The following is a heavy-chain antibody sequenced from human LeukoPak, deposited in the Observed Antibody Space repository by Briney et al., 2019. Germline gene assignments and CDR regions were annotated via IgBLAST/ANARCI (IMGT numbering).Heavy chain of an antibody. Sequence: SETLSLTCAVYGGSFSGYYWSWIRQPPGKGLEWIGYIYTSGSTNYNPSLKSRVTISVDTSKNQFSLKLSSVTAADTAVYYCARHGLVVVTAKTAAYYYYYMDVWGKGTTVTVSS. CDR3: ARHGLVVVTAKTAAYYYYYMDV. CDR1: GGSFSGYY. V-gene: IGHV4-4*09. CDR2: IYTSGST. J-gene: IGHJ6*03. D-gene: IGHD2-21*02.